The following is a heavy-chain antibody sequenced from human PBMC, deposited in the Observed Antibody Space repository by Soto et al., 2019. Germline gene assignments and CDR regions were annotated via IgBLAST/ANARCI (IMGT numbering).Heavy chain of an antibody. CDR3: EKDIQVPGDCSFDY. Sequence: GGSLRLSCAASGFTFDDYAMHLVRQSPGKGLEWVSCISLDSGRIGYADSVKGRSTISRDNAKNSVYLQMNSLRAEDKALYYCEKDIQVPGDCSFDYWGQGAMVTVSS. CDR1: GFTFDDYA. D-gene: IGHD2-2*01. J-gene: IGHJ4*02. V-gene: IGHV3-9*01. CDR2: ISLDSGRI.